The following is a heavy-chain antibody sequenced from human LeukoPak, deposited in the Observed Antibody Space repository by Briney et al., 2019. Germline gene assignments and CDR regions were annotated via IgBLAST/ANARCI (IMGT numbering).Heavy chain of an antibody. CDR1: GYTFTSYY. Sequence: ASVKVSCKASGYTFTSYYMHWVRHAPGQGLEWMGIINPSGGSTSYAQKFQGRVTMTRDTSTSTVYMELSSLRSEDTAVYYCARDGAETTVVTPPDYWGQGTLVTVSS. CDR3: ARDGAETTVVTPPDY. CDR2: INPSGGST. D-gene: IGHD4-23*01. J-gene: IGHJ4*02. V-gene: IGHV1-46*01.